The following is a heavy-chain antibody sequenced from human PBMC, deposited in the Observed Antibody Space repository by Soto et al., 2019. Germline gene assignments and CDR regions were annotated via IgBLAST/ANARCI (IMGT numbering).Heavy chain of an antibody. Sequence: QVHLLLQSGAEVKKPGSSVKVSCKASGGTPSNSAISWVRQAPGQGLEWMGGIIPVSGLVKYAQNFQGRVTITADESTNTAYMEIRSLRPDDTAVSYCAGGRIVVVGSRAYYGMDVWGQGPTVTVSS. CDR2: IIPVSGLV. D-gene: IGHD3-22*01. V-gene: IGHV1-69*01. CDR3: AGGRIVVVGSRAYYGMDV. CDR1: GGTPSNSA. J-gene: IGHJ6*02.